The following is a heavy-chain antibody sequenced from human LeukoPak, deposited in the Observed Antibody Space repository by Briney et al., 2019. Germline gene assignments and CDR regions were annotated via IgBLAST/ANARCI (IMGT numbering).Heavy chain of an antibody. V-gene: IGHV4-31*03. CDR3: ARGWWEPRVFDP. CDR2: IYYSGST. Sequence: SQTLSLTCTVSGGSISSGGYYWSWIRQHPGKGLEWIGYIYYSGSTNYNPSLKSRVTISVDTSKNQFSLKLSSVTAADTAVYYCARGWWEPRVFDPWGQGTLVTVSS. D-gene: IGHD1-26*01. CDR1: GGSISSGGYY. J-gene: IGHJ5*02.